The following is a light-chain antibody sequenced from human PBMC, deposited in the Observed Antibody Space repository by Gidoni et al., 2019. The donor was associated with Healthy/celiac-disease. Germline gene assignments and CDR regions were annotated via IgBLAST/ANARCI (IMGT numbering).Light chain of an antibody. CDR2: CAS. CDR1: QSVSSSY. V-gene: IGKV3-20*01. Sequence: EIVLTQSPGTLSLSPGERATLSCRASQSVSSSYLAWYQQKPGQAPRLLIYCASSRATGIPDRFSGSGSGTDFTLTISRLEPEDFAVYYCQQYGSSPGALTFGGGTKVEIK. CDR3: QQYGSSPGALT. J-gene: IGKJ4*01.